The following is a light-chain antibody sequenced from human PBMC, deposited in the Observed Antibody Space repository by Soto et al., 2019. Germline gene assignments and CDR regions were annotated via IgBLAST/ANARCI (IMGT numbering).Light chain of an antibody. Sequence: AIQMTQSPSSLSASVGDRVTITCRASQGIRNELGWYRQTPGKAPKLLIYAASRLQSGVPSRFSGTGSGTDFTLTISSLQPEDFATYYCLQDSNYPRTFGQGTKVDIK. J-gene: IGKJ2*01. V-gene: IGKV1-6*01. CDR2: AAS. CDR1: QGIRNE. CDR3: LQDSNYPRT.